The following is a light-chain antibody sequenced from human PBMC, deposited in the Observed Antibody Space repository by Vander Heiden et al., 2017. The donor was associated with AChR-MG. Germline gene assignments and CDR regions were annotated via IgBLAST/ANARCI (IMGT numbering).Light chain of an antibody. CDR2: AAS. Sequence: DIQMTQSPSSLSASVGDRVTITCRASQSISSYLNWYQQKPGKAPKLLIYAASSLQSGVPSRFSGSGSGTDFTLTISSLQPEDFATYYCQQRDSTPSTFGQRTPLEIK. J-gene: IGKJ5*01. V-gene: IGKV1-39*01. CDR1: QSISSY. CDR3: QQRDSTPST.